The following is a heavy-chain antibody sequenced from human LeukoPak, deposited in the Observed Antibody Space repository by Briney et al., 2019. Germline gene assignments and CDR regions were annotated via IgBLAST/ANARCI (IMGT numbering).Heavy chain of an antibody. Sequence: SETLSLTCTVSGGSISSYYWSWIRQPPGKGLEWIGYIYYSGSTNYNPSLKSRVTISVDTSKNQFSLKLSSVTAADTAVYYCARLGAAFWHKIAAAGSPYGMDVWGQGTTVTVSS. D-gene: IGHD6-13*01. CDR2: IYYSGST. V-gene: IGHV4-59*08. CDR3: ARLGAAFWHKIAAAGSPYGMDV. J-gene: IGHJ6*02. CDR1: GGSISSYY.